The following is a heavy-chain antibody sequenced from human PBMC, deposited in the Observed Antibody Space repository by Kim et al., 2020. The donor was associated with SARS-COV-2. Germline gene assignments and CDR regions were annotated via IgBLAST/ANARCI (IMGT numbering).Heavy chain of an antibody. CDR2: IYYSGST. D-gene: IGHD3-22*01. Sequence: SETLSLTCNVSGGSVSSGTYYWSWIRQPPGQGLEWIGHIYYSGSTTYNPSLKSRVIMSVDTSKNQFSLKLTSVTAADTATYYCARLGDSSGYPTWFDPWGQGTLVTVSS. CDR3: ARLGDSSGYPTWFDP. J-gene: IGHJ5*02. CDR1: GGSVSSGTYY. V-gene: IGHV4-61*01.